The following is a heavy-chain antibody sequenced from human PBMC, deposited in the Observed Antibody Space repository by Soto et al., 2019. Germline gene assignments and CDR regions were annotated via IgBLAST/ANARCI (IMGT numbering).Heavy chain of an antibody. V-gene: IGHV1-18*01. CDR1: GYTFTSYG. CDR3: ASDLPPFDP. Sequence: QVQLVQSGAEVKKPGASVKVSCKASGYTFTSYGISWVRQAPGQGLEWMGWINAYNGNTTYAQKLQGRVTVTTDTSTSTAYMEPRRLRSDGTDVYFCASDLPPFDPWGQGTLVTVSS. CDR2: INAYNGNT. J-gene: IGHJ5*02.